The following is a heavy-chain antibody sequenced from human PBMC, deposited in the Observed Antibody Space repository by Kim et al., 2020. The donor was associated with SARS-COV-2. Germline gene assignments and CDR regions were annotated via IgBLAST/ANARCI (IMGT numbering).Heavy chain of an antibody. Sequence: GESLKISCKGSGYNFPTYWIHWLRQMPGKGLEWMGYIDPTDSYPNYSPSFEGHVNVSVDRSISTAYLQWTSLQASDTAMYFCATFGGGYGDYIGAWWGQGTLVTVSS. J-gene: IGHJ4*02. CDR3: ATFGGGYGDYIGAW. CDR1: GYNFPTYW. CDR2: IDPTDSYP. D-gene: IGHD4-17*01. V-gene: IGHV5-10-1*01.